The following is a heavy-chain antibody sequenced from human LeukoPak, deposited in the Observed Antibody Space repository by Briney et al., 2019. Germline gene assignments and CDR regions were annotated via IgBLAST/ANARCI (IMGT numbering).Heavy chain of an antibody. J-gene: IGHJ2*01. CDR1: GGTFSSYA. CDR3: ASQLWIQLRAAPRTDWYFHL. D-gene: IGHD5-18*01. CDR2: IIPILGIA. V-gene: IGHV1-69*04. Sequence: GASVKVSCKASGGTFSSYAISWVRQAPGQGLEWMGRIIPILGIANYAQKFQGRVTITADKSTSTAYMELSSLRSEDTAVYYCASQLWIQLRAAPRTDWYFHLWGRGTLVTVSS.